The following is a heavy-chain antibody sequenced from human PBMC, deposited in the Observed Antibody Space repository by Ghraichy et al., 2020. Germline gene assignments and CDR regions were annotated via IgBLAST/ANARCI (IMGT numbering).Heavy chain of an antibody. V-gene: IGHV3-7*01. D-gene: IGHD6-19*01. CDR2: IKKDGSAK. CDR1: GFIFSGYW. J-gene: IGHJ4*02. CDR3: ARDLGGGWYFDY. Sequence: GGSLRLSCAASGFIFSGYWMNWVRQAPGKGPEWVANIKKDGSAKYYVDSVKGRFTISRDNAKNSLYLQMNSLRAEDTAVYYCARDLGGGWYFDYWGQGALGTVSS.